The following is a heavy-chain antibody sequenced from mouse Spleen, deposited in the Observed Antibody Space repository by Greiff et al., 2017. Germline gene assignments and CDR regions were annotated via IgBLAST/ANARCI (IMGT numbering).Heavy chain of an antibody. CDR3: ARRALAYYGNYGAMDY. Sequence: VQLQQSGPELVKPGASVKISCKASGYSFTGYYMNWVKQSPEKSLEWIGEINPSTGGTTYNQKFKAKATLTVDKSSSTAYMQLKSLTSEDSAVYYCARRALAYYGNYGAMDYWGQGTSVTVSS. V-gene: IGHV1-42*01. J-gene: IGHJ4*01. D-gene: IGHD2-10*01. CDR1: GYSFTGYY. CDR2: INPSTGGT.